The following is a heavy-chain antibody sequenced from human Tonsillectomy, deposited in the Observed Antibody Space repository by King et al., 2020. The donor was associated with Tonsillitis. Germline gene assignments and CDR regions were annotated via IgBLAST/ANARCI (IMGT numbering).Heavy chain of an antibody. CDR1: GYTFTGYY. CDR2: INPNSGGT. V-gene: IGHV1-2*02. J-gene: IGHJ5*02. D-gene: IGHD1-26*01. Sequence: HVQLVQSGAEVKKPGASVKVSCKASGYTFTGYYMHWVRQAPGQGLEWMGWINPNSGGTNYAQKFQGRVTMTRDTSISTAYMERSRLRSDDTAVYYCAREGGYSGTDLNWCDTWGEGTLVTVSS. CDR3: AREGGYSGTDLNWCDT.